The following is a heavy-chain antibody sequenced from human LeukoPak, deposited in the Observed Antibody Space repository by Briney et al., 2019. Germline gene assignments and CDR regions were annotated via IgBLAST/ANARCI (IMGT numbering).Heavy chain of an antibody. V-gene: IGHV3-30*18. CDR3: AKGWLFSHFDY. J-gene: IGHJ4*02. D-gene: IGHD3-22*01. CDR1: GFTFSSYG. CDR2: ISYDEDNK. Sequence: GGSLRLSCAASGFTFSSYGMHWVRQAPGKGLEWVAVISYDEDNKYYGDSVKGRFTISRDNSKNTVFLQMNSLRTEDTAVYYCAKGWLFSHFDYWGQGTLVTVSS.